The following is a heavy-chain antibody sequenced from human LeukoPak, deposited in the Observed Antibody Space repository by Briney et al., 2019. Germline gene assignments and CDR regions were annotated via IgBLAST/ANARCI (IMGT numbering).Heavy chain of an antibody. Sequence: GRSLRLSCAASGFTFNSYAMHWVRQAPGKGLEWVALISYHGDITYYADSVKGRFTLSRDNSKTTLFLQLNSLRAEDTAVYYCARDSTYYYDSGSSGPHYFDFWGQGTLVTVSS. CDR3: ARDSTYYYDSGSSGPHYFDF. CDR2: ISYHGDIT. J-gene: IGHJ4*02. CDR1: GFTFNSYA. D-gene: IGHD3-10*01. V-gene: IGHV3-30*01.